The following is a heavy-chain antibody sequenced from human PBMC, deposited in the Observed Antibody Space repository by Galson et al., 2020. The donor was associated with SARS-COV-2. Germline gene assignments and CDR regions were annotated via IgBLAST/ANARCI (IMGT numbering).Heavy chain of an antibody. CDR2: IYHTGRT. Sequence: LETLSLTCVVSGGSISSSNWWGWFRQSPGKGLEWIGEIYHTGRTTYNVSLESRVTMSVDKSRNQFSLNLRSVTAADTGVYYCAKFDYYYMDVWGKGTTVTVSS. V-gene: IGHV4-4*02. CDR1: GGSISSSNW. J-gene: IGHJ6*03. CDR3: AKFDYYYMDV.